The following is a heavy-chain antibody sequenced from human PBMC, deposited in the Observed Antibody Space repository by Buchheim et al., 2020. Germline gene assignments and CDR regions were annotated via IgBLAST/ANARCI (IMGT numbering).Heavy chain of an antibody. Sequence: EVQLLESGGGLVQPGGSLRLSCAASGFTFSSYAMSWVRQAPGKGPEWVSASSGSGGSTYYADSEKGRRTISRDNSKNTLYLQMNSLRAEDTAVYYCAKILGKVGATTRPPPIFDYGGERT. CDR3: AKILGKVGATTRPPPIFDY. CDR1: GFTFSSYA. V-gene: IGHV3-23*01. CDR2: SSGSGGST. J-gene: IGHJ4*02. D-gene: IGHD1-26*01.